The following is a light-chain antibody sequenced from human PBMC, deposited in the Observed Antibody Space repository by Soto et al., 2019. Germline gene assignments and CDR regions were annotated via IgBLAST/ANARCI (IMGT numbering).Light chain of an antibody. J-gene: IGKJ4*01. CDR2: DAS. CDR1: QSVGSY. Sequence: EFVLTQSPGTLSLSPGERATLSCRASQSVGSYLAWYQHKPGQAPRLLISDASNRATGIPARFSGSGSETDFTLTISSLEPEDSAVYYCQQRSNWPSLTFGGGTRWIS. V-gene: IGKV3-11*01. CDR3: QQRSNWPSLT.